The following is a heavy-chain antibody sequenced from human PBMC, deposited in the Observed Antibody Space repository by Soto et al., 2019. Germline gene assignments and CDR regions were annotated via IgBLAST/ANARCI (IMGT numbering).Heavy chain of an antibody. CDR1: GFTFSSYA. V-gene: IGHV3-23*01. Sequence: GGSLRLSCEASGFTFSSYAMSWVRQAPGEGLEWVSAISGSGGSTYYADSAKGRFTISRDNSKNTLYLQMNSLRAEDTAVYYCAKPPTSPYDSSGYYSAFDIWGQGTMVTVSS. J-gene: IGHJ3*02. D-gene: IGHD3-22*01. CDR2: ISGSGGST. CDR3: AKPPTSPYDSSGYYSAFDI.